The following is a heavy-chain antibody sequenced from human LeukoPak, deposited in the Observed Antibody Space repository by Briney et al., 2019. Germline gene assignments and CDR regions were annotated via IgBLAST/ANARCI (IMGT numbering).Heavy chain of an antibody. D-gene: IGHD6-6*01. CDR3: AREGIAARLAYYYYYMDV. CDR2: IYYSGST. Sequence: PSETLSLTCTVSGGSISSSSYYWGWIRQPPGKGLEWIGSIYYSGSTYYNPSLKSRVTISVDTSKNQFSLKLSSVTAADTAVYYCAREGIAARLAYYYYYMDVWGKGTTVTVSS. CDR1: GGSISSSSYY. V-gene: IGHV4-39*02. J-gene: IGHJ6*03.